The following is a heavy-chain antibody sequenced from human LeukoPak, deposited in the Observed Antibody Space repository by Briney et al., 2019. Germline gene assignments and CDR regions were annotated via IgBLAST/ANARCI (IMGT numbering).Heavy chain of an antibody. CDR3: AREGGFYRPLDY. J-gene: IGHJ4*02. V-gene: IGHV4-39*02. D-gene: IGHD3-3*01. CDR2: IDYGGTT. Sequence: SETLSLTCTVSGGSISSSSYCWGWIRQPPGKGLEWIGNIDYGGTTCYNSSLKSRVTISVDRSKNQFSLKLTSVTAADTAVYYCAREGGFYRPLDYLGQGTLVTVSS. CDR1: GGSISSSSYC.